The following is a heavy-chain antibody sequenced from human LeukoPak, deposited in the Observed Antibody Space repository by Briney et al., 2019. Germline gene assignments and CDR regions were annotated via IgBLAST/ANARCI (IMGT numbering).Heavy chain of an antibody. V-gene: IGHV1-8*03. D-gene: IGHD3/OR15-3a*01. CDR1: GYSFTSFH. CDR2: MNPDTGST. J-gene: IGHJ3*02. Sequence: ASVKVSCKAAGYSFTSFHINWVRQAPGQGPEWMGWMNPDTGSTGFAQKFQGRLTISQSSSIDTVYMELNSLTSEDTAVYYCARRGLVAGIYDLVYGFDIWGQGTMVTVSS. CDR3: ARRGLVAGIYDLVYGFDI.